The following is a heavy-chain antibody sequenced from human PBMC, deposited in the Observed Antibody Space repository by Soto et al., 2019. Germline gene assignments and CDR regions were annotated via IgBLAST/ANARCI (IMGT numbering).Heavy chain of an antibody. CDR2: IYHTGST. V-gene: IGHV4-30-2*01. J-gene: IGHJ4*02. CDR1: GGSISSGGYS. Sequence: QLQLQESGSGLVKPSQTLSLTCAVSGGSISSGGYSWNWIRQPPGKGLEWIGYIYHTGSTYYNPPLKSRVTISADRSNNQSSLKLSSVTAADTAVYYCASSHAGANIPAAVHWGQGTLVTVSS. D-gene: IGHD6-13*01. CDR3: ASSHAGANIPAAVH.